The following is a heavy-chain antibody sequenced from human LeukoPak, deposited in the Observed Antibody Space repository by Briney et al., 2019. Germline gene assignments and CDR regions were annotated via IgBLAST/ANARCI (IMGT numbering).Heavy chain of an antibody. D-gene: IGHD6-19*01. CDR2: IIPIFGTA. CDR1: GGTFSSYA. Sequence: GASVKVSCKASGGTFSSYAISWVRQAPGQGLEWMGGIIPIFGTANYAQKFQGRDTITADESTSTVYMELSSLGSEDTAVYYCARSNRRALAVAGLCFDYWGQGTLVTVSS. V-gene: IGHV1-69*01. CDR3: ARSNRRALAVAGLCFDY. J-gene: IGHJ4*02.